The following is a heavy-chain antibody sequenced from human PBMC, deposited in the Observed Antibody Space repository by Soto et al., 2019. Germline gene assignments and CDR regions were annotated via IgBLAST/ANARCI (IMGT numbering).Heavy chain of an antibody. V-gene: IGHV4-59*01. Sequence: SETLSLTCTVSGGSISSYYWSWIRQPPGKGLEWIGYIYYSGSTNYNPSLKSRVTISVDTSKNQFSLKLSSVTAADTAVYYCAREMRYCSSTSCSHAEFDPWGQGTLVTVS. D-gene: IGHD2-2*01. J-gene: IGHJ5*02. CDR2: IYYSGST. CDR3: AREMRYCSSTSCSHAEFDP. CDR1: GGSISSYY.